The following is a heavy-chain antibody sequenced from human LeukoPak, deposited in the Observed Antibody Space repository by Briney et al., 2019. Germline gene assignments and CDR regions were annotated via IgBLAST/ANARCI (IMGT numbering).Heavy chain of an antibody. D-gene: IGHD2-2*01. CDR1: GGSLSGYY. Sequence: SETLSLTCAVYGGSLSGYYWSWIRQPPGKGLEWIGEINHSGSTNYNPSLKSRVTISVDTSKNQFSLKLSSVTAADTAVYYCATGDKELLFKRRKGGFDPWGQGTLVTVSS. CDR2: INHSGST. V-gene: IGHV4-34*01. J-gene: IGHJ5*02. CDR3: ATGDKELLFKRRKGGFDP.